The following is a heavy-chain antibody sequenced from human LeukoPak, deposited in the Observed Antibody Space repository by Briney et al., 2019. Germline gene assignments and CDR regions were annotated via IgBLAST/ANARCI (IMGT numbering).Heavy chain of an antibody. CDR2: TDRGGFT. V-gene: IGHV3-53*01. Sequence: GGSLRLSCAVSGFSVSGIYMSWVRQAPGKGLEWVSVTDRGGFTKYADPVKGRFTVSRDNSENMLYLQMSSLTVDDTAVYYCGTTTLPSTWNYWGQGTLVTVSS. CDR3: GTTTLPSTWNY. D-gene: IGHD1-1*01. J-gene: IGHJ4*02. CDR1: GFSVSGIY.